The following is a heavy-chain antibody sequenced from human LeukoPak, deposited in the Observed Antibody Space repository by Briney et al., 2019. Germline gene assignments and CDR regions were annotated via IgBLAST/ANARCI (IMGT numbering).Heavy chain of an antibody. CDR1: GFTFSSYS. J-gene: IGHJ6*03. V-gene: IGHV3-21*01. CDR2: ISSSSSYI. CDR3: ARDQERFLEWLPYYYYFYYMDV. D-gene: IGHD3-3*01. Sequence: GGSPRLSCAASGFTFSSYSMNWVRQAPGKGLEWVSSISSSSSYIYYADSVKGRFTISRDNAKNSLYLQMNSLRAEDTAVYYCARDQERFLEWLPYYYYFYYMDVWGKGTTVTVSS.